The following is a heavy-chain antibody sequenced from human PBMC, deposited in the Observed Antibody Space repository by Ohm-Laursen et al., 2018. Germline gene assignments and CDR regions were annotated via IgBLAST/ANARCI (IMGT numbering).Heavy chain of an antibody. D-gene: IGHD6-13*01. V-gene: IGHV2-70*04. Sequence: STQTLTLTCTFSGFSLSTSGMRVGWIRQPPGKALEWLARIDWDDDKFYNTSLKTRLTISKDTSKNQVVLTITNMDPEDTATYYCARMQGVYSSSWYGFDYWGQGTLVTVSS. CDR2: IDWDDDK. CDR3: ARMQGVYSSSWYGFDY. J-gene: IGHJ4*02. CDR1: GFSLSTSGMR.